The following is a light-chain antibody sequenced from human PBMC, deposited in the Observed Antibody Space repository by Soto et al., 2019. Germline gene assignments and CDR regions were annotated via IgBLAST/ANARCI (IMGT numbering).Light chain of an antibody. Sequence: EIVMTQSPASLSVSPGASVPLSCRASQSVASNLAWYQQKPGQAPRLLIYGTSTRATGVPARFSGSGSGTDFTLTISSLQAADFAVYHCQHYNNWPITFGQGTKVDI. J-gene: IGKJ1*01. CDR2: GTS. V-gene: IGKV3-15*01. CDR1: QSVASN. CDR3: QHYNNWPIT.